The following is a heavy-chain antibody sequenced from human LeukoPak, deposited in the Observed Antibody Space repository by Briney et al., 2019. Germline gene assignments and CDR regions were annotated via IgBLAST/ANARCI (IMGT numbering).Heavy chain of an antibody. CDR2: ISGSGGST. D-gene: IGHD4-17*01. Sequence: PGGSLRLSCEASGFTFSNYAMSWVRQAPGKGLEWFSAISGSGGSTYYADSVKGRFTISRDNSKNTLYLQMNSLRAEDTAVYYCARSDDYGPDYWGQGTLVTVSS. J-gene: IGHJ4*02. CDR3: ARSDDYGPDY. CDR1: GFTFSNYA. V-gene: IGHV3-23*01.